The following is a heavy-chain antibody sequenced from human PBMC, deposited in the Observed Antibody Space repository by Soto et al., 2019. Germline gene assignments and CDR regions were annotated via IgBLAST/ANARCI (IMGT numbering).Heavy chain of an antibody. V-gene: IGHV3-23*01. CDR2: ISGSGGST. CDR1: GFTFSSYA. J-gene: IGHJ6*02. Sequence: GGSLRLSCAASGFTFSSYAMSWVRQAPGKGLEWVSAISGSGGSTYYADSVKGRFTSSRDNSKNTLYLQMNSLRAEDTAVYYCAKEGRGAGYYYYGMDVWGQGTTVTVSS. CDR3: AKEGRGAGYYYYGMDV. D-gene: IGHD6-19*01.